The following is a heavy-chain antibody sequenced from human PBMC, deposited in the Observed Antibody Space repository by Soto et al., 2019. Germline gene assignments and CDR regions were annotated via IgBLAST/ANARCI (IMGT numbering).Heavy chain of an antibody. J-gene: IGHJ6*02. CDR2: LSYEGDNK. Sequence: GQLVESGGGVVQPGGSLTLSCAASGFTFNSYAMHWVRQAPGKGLEWVAALSYEGDNKYYADAVKGRFTISRDNFKXXXXXXXXXXXXXXXAVYSCARVYGFKQLASSYYDMDVWGQGTTVTVSS. CDR1: GFTFNSYA. D-gene: IGHD2-8*01. V-gene: IGHV3-30-3*01. CDR3: ARVYGFKQLASSYYDMDV.